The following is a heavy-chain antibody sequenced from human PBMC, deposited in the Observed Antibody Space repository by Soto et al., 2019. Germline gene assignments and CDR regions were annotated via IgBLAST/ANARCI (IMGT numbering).Heavy chain of an antibody. V-gene: IGHV3-30*18. D-gene: IGHD4-4*01. J-gene: IGHJ4*02. CDR3: VKPLTPVTTFFDY. CDR1: GFTFNSYG. Sequence: PGGSLRLSCAASGFTFNSYGMHWVRQAPGKGLEWVAVISYDGRNNNYADSVKGRFTISRDNSKNTLYLQMNSLRAEDTAVYHCVKPLTPVTTFFDYRALRTPVTVSS. CDR2: ISYDGRNN.